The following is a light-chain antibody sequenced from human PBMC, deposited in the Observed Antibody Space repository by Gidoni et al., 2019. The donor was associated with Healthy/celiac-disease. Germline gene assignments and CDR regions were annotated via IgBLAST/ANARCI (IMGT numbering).Light chain of an antibody. CDR2: SNN. CDR3: AAWDDSLNVLL. Sequence: QSVLTQPPSASGTPGPRVTISCSGSSSNIGSNTVNWYQQLPGTAPKLLIYSNNQRPSGVPDRFSGSKSGTSASLAISGLQSEDEADYYCAAWDDSLNVLLFGGGTKLTVL. J-gene: IGLJ2*01. CDR1: SSNIGSNT. V-gene: IGLV1-44*01.